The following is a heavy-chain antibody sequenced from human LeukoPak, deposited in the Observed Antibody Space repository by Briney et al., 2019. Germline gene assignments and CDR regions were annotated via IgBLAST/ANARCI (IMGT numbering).Heavy chain of an antibody. CDR2: ISGSGGST. J-gene: IGHJ4*02. Sequence: PGGSLRLSCAASGFTFSSYVMSWVRQAPGKGLEWVSAISGSGGSTYYADSVKGRFTISRDNAKNSLYLQMNSLRAEDTAVYYCARDQGGAARHFDYWGQGTLVTVSS. CDR3: ARDQGGAARHFDY. D-gene: IGHD6-6*01. V-gene: IGHV3-23*01. CDR1: GFTFSSYV.